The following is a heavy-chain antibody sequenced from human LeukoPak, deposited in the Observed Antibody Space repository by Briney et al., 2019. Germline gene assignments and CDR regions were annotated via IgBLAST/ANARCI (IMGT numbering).Heavy chain of an antibody. J-gene: IGHJ5*02. CDR2: IGWNSGSI. Sequence: GGSLRLSCAASGFTFDDYAMHWVRQVPGKGLEWVSGIGWNSGSIGYADSVKGRFTISRDNAKKSLYLQMNSLRAEDTALYYCAKDSRTYSSSWYWFDPWGQGTLVTVSS. CDR1: GFTFDDYA. D-gene: IGHD6-13*01. CDR3: AKDSRTYSSSWYWFDP. V-gene: IGHV3-9*01.